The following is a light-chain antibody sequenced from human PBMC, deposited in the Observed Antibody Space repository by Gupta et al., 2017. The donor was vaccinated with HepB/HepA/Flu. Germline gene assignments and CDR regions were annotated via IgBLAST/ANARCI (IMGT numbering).Light chain of an antibody. CDR2: SND. V-gene: IGLV1-44*01. CDR3: ATWDFTRRGEV. Sequence: QSVLTQPPSVSGTPAPKVAISCSGSSSNVGNNVVNWYQQVPGTSPKLLIYSNDQRPSGVPGRFSGSKSGTSASLAISGLQSEDGAVYYCATWDFTRRGEVIGGGTRLIVL. J-gene: IGLJ2*01. CDR1: SSNVGNNV.